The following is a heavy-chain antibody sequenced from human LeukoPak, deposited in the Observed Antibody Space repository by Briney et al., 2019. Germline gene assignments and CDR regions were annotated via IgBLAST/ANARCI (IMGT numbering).Heavy chain of an antibody. CDR2: MNPNSGNT. CDR1: GYTFTSYD. CDR3: ARGAPDFWSGYRHFDY. D-gene: IGHD3-3*01. J-gene: IGHJ4*02. Sequence: GASVKVSCKASGYTFTSYDINWVRQATGQGLEWMGWMNPNSGNTGYAQKCQGRVTITRNTSISTAYMELSSLRSEDTAVYYCARGAPDFWSGYRHFDYWGQGTLVTVSS. V-gene: IGHV1-8*03.